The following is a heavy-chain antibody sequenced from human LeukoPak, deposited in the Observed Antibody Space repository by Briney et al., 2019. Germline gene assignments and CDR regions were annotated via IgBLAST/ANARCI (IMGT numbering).Heavy chain of an antibody. CDR3: ARGQHRIAAPGTGFDY. V-gene: IGHV1-18*01. Sequence: ASVKVSCKAFGYSFTNYAINWVRQAPGQGLEWMGWISGYTGNTNYAQKFQGRLTMTANTSTNTASMELRSLRSDDTAVYFCARGQHRIAAPGTGFDYWGQGTLVTVSS. CDR2: ISGYTGNT. D-gene: IGHD6-13*01. CDR1: GYSFTNYA. J-gene: IGHJ4*02.